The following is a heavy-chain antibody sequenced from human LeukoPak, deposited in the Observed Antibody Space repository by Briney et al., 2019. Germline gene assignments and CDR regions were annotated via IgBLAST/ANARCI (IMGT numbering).Heavy chain of an antibody. V-gene: IGHV4-34*01. CDR2: ITPSGST. D-gene: IGHD3-22*01. CDR1: GGSFSGYF. CDR3: ASSFYYDSRDY. Sequence: SETLSLTCVVYGGSFSGYFWSWIHQPPGKGLEWIGEITPSGSTNYSPSLKSRVSISIDTSKKKLSLRLTSVTAADSAVYYCASSFYYDSRDYWGQGTLVTVSS. J-gene: IGHJ4*02.